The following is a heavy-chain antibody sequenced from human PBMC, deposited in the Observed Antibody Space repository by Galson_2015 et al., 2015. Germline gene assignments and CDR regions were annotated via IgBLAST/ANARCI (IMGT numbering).Heavy chain of an antibody. CDR3: AKRIGGWQLDY. D-gene: IGHD6-19*01. CDR2: IAYDGSNK. V-gene: IGHV3-30*18. CDR1: GFTFSNYA. J-gene: IGHJ4*02. Sequence: SLRLSCAASGFTFSNYAMHWVRQAPGKGLEWVTVIAYDGSNKHYTDSVKGRFTISRDNSKNTLYLYMDSLRAEDTAVYYCAKRIGGWQLDYWGQGTLVTVSS.